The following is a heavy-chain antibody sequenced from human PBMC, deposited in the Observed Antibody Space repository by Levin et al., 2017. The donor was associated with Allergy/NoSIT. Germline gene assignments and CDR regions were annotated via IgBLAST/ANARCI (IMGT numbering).Heavy chain of an antibody. D-gene: IGHD6-19*01. J-gene: IGHJ3*02. Sequence: GGSLRLSCAASGFTFSSYAMSWVRQAPGKGLEWVSAISGSGGSTYYADSVKGRFTISRDNSKNTLYLQMNSLRAEDTAVYYCAKDFFPGIAVARAFDIWGQGTMVTVSS. CDR3: AKDFFPGIAVARAFDI. V-gene: IGHV3-23*01. CDR2: ISGSGGST. CDR1: GFTFSSYA.